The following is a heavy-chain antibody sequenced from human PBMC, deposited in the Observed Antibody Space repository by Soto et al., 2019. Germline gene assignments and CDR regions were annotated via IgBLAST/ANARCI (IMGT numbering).Heavy chain of an antibody. D-gene: IGHD1-26*01. V-gene: IGHV1-69*04. CDR3: ARDDSGFSGSHYIDYFNY. Sequence: SVKVSCKASGGTFSSYTISLVRQAPVQVLELIVRIIPILFIANYSQKFQGRFTFTMYTSAFTFYMQLIILTSEDTAVYYCARDDSGFSGSHYIDYFNYWG. CDR2: IIPILFIA. CDR1: GGTFSSYT. J-gene: IGHJ4*01.